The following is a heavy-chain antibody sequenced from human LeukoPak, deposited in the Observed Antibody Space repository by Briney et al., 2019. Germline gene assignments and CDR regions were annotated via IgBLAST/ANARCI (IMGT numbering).Heavy chain of an antibody. CDR1: GFTFSSYW. D-gene: IGHD3-10*01. J-gene: IGHJ4*02. Sequence: GGSLRLSCVASGFTFSSYWMTWVRQAPGKGLEWVANIKTDGSQIYYVDSVKGRFTISRDNAKNSLYLQMNSLRAEDTAVYYCAKDLLRKEYYFDYWGQGTLVTVSS. CDR2: IKTDGSQI. V-gene: IGHV3-7*01. CDR3: AKDLLRKEYYFDY.